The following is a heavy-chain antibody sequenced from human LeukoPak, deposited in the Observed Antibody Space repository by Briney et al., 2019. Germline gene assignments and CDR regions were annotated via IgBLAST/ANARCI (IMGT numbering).Heavy chain of an antibody. CDR3: ARCLMVRYPNWFDP. V-gene: IGHV4-31*03. Sequence: SQTLSLTCTVSVGSISSGGYYWSWIRQHPGKGLEWIGYIYYSGSTYYNPSLKSRVTISVDTSKNQFSLKLSSVTAADTAVYYCARCLMVRYPNWFDPGGQGTLVTVSS. J-gene: IGHJ5*02. CDR1: VGSISSGGYY. CDR2: IYYSGST. D-gene: IGHD3-10*01.